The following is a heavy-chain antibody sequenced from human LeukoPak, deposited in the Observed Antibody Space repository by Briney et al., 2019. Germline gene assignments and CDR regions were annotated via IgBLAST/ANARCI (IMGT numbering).Heavy chain of an antibody. D-gene: IGHD3-10*01. CDR1: GGSISSYY. J-gene: IGHJ4*02. Sequence: SETLSLTCTVSGGSISSYYWSWIRQPPGKGLEWIGYIYYSGSTNYNPSLKSRVTISVDTSENQFSLKLSSVTAADTAVYYCARSGRRYYGSGSYYLDYWGQGTLVTVSS. V-gene: IGHV4-59*01. CDR2: IYYSGST. CDR3: ARSGRRYYGSGSYYLDY.